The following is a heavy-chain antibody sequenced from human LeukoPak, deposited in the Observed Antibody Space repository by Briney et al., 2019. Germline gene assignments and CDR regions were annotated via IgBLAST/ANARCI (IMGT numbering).Heavy chain of an antibody. J-gene: IGHJ6*03. D-gene: IGHD6-13*01. Sequence: GSSVKLSCTAAGYTFTSYDINWVRHATRQGLGLMGWMNPNSGNKGYAQKFQGRVTMPRNTSKSTAYMELSRLRSDDTAVYYCARAHSKEQLDSQVVYYMDVWGKGTTVTVSS. CDR3: ARAHSKEQLDSQVVYYMDV. V-gene: IGHV1-8*01. CDR2: MNPNSGNK. CDR1: GYTFTSYD.